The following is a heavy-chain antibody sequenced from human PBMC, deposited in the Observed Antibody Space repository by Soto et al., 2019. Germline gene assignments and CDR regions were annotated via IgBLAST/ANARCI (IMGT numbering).Heavy chain of an antibody. J-gene: IGHJ5*02. D-gene: IGHD6-13*01. Sequence: SETLSLTCTVSGGSVSSGDYYWTWIRQSPGKGLECIGYIYNGGSTYYNPSLKSRVTMSIDTSKNQFSLKLSSVTAADTAVYYCARLLTGYSSMKFDPWGQGTLVTVS. CDR3: ARLLTGYSSMKFDP. CDR1: GGSVSSGDYY. V-gene: IGHV4-30-4*01. CDR2: IYNGGST.